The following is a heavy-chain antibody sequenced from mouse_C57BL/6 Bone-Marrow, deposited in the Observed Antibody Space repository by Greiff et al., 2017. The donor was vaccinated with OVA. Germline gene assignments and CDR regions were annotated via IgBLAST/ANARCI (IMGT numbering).Heavy chain of an antibody. J-gene: IGHJ4*01. CDR1: GYTFTGYW. V-gene: IGHV1-9*01. D-gene: IGHD2-4*01. CDR2: ILPGSGST. Sequence: VQLQQSGAELMKPGASVKLSCKATGYTFTGYWIEWVKQRPGHGLEWIGEILPGSGSTNYNEKFKGKATFTADTSSNTAYMQLSSLTTEDSAIYYWARDWAYDYDGRGYYYAMDYWGQGTSVTVSS. CDR3: ARDWAYDYDGRGYYYAMDY.